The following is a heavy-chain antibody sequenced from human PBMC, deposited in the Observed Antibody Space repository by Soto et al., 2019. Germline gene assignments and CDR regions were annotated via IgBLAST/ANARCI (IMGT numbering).Heavy chain of an antibody. CDR3: AGRPIEYSVYDVYDFHH. CDR2: ISSSGERI. Sequence: QVQLVESGGGSVKPGGSLTLSCAASGFSFSAYYMSWIRQVPGKGLDWVAYISSSGERIYYGESVKGRFAISRDNSKNSLVLQVSGLRDEDTALYFCAGRPIEYSVYDVYDFHHWGQGTLVTVSS. J-gene: IGHJ1*01. D-gene: IGHD3-22*01. V-gene: IGHV3-11*01. CDR1: GFSFSAYY.